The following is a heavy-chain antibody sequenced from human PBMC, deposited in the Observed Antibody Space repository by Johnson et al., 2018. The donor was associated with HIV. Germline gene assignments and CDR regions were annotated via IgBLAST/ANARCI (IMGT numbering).Heavy chain of an antibody. D-gene: IGHD3-22*01. CDR2: IYSGGST. V-gene: IGHV3-66*04. Sequence: EVQLVESGGGLVQSGGSLRLACVASGFIVGTKYMSWVRQAPGKGLEWVSVIYSGGSTYYADSVKGRFTISRDNSKNTLYLQMNSLRAEDTAVYYCARRDDIRNGAFDIWGQGTMVTVSS. CDR1: GFIVGTKY. CDR3: ARRDDIRNGAFDI. J-gene: IGHJ3*02.